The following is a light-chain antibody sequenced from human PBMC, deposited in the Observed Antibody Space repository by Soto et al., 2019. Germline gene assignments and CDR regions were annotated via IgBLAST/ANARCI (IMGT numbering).Light chain of an antibody. CDR1: HSILHSDGYDY. J-gene: IGKJ5*01. Sequence: VMTQSGLSPPFTPLEASSIASSSRHSILHSDGYDYLAWYLQKPGQSPQLLIYLGSTRASGVPDRFSGSGSGTDFTLKISRVEAEDVGVYYCMQDLQSPITFGQGTRLEI. CDR3: MQDLQSPIT. V-gene: IGKV2-28*01. CDR2: LGS.